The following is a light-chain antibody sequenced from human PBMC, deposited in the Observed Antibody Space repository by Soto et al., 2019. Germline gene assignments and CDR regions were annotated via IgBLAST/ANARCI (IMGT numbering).Light chain of an antibody. J-gene: IGKJ4*01. CDR3: QQYGSSQLT. V-gene: IGKV3-20*01. CDR1: QSFAGSS. CDR2: AAS. Sequence: EVMLTQCPGTLFLSPGDRATLSCRASQSFAGSSLAWYQQKPAQAPRLLIYAASNRATGIPARFSGSGSGTDFSLIINGLEPEAFAVYFCQQYGSSQLTLGGGTKVDIK.